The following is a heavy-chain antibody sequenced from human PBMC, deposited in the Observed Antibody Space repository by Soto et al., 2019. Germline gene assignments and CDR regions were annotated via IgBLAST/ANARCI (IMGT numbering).Heavy chain of an antibody. V-gene: IGHV3-53*01. Sequence: DVQLVESGGGLIQPGGSLRLSCAASGFTVSGKKYLAWVRQAPGKGLEWVSALYDVDGTFYADSVKGRFTISRDNAKNSLFLQMNSLRAEDTAIYYCARDRGIAAHYYYYHGPDVWGQGTTVTVSS. CDR3: ARDRGIAAHYYYYHGPDV. J-gene: IGHJ6*02. CDR2: LYDVDGT. CDR1: GFTVSGKKY. D-gene: IGHD6-6*01.